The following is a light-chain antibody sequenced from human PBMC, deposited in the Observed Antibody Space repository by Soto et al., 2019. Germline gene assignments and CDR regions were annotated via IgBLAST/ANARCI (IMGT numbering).Light chain of an antibody. J-gene: IGKJ5*01. CDR2: DAS. CDR3: QQRSSWVFT. Sequence: EIVLTQSPATLSLSPGERATLSCRASQSVSTSLAWYQQKPGQAPRLLIYDASNRATGIPARFSGSGSGTDFTLTISSLEPEDFAVYYCQQRSSWVFTFGQGTRLEIQ. CDR1: QSVSTS. V-gene: IGKV3-11*01.